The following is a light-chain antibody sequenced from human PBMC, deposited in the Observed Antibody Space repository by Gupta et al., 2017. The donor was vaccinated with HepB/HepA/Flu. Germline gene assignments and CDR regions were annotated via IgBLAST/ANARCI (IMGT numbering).Light chain of an antibody. V-gene: IGKV1-39*01. CDR2: AAS. Sequence: DIQMTQSPSSLPASVGDRVTITCRASQSISNYLNWYQQKPGRAPNLLIYAASSLQSGVPSRFSGGGSGTDFTLTINRLQPEDFATYFCQQSDSNPLTFGHGTKVDI. J-gene: IGKJ3*01. CDR1: QSISNY. CDR3: QQSDSNPLT.